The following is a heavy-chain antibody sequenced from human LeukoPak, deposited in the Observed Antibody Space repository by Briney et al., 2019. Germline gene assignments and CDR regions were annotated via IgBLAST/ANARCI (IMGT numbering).Heavy chain of an antibody. CDR1: GYSISSGYY. CDR2: IYHSGST. D-gene: IGHD6-19*01. V-gene: IGHV4-38-2*01. Sequence: SETLSLTCAVSGYSISSGYYWGWIRQPPGKGQEWIGSIYHSGSTYYNPSLKSRVTISVDTPKNQFSLKLSSVTAADTAVYYCARQSVAGVSDWGQGTLVTVSS. J-gene: IGHJ4*02. CDR3: ARQSVAGVSD.